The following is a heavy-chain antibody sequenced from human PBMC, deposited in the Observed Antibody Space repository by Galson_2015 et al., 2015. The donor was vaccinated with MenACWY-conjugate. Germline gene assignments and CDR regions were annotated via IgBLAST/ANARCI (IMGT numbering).Heavy chain of an antibody. J-gene: IGHJ6*02. CDR1: EFTFTSDD. CDR3: AKRGGFIKVAVYGYGMDV. Sequence: SLRLSCAASEFTFTSDDMNWFRQAPGKGLEWVSAISGGGTYYADSVKGRFTISRDNSKSTLYPQMNSLRAEDTAVYYCAKRGGFIKVAVYGYGMDVWGQGTTVTVSS. CDR2: ISGGGT. D-gene: IGHD6-19*01. V-gene: IGHV3-23*01.